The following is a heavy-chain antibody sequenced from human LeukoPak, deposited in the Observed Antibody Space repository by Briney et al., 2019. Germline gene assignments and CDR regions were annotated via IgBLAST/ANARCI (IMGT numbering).Heavy chain of an antibody. CDR1: GGSISCYY. D-gene: IGHD3-10*01. Sequence: SETLSLTCTVSGGSISCYYWSWIRQPPGKGLEWMGYIYYSGSTNYNPSLKSRVTISVDTSKNQFSLKLSSVTAADTAVYYCARNLWFGETDYCFDYWGQGTLVTVSS. CDR3: ARNLWFGETDYCFDY. J-gene: IGHJ4*02. CDR2: IYYSGST. V-gene: IGHV4-59*08.